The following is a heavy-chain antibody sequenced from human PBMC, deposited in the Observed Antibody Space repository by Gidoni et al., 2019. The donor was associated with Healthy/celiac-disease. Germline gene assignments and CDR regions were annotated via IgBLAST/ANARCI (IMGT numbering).Heavy chain of an antibody. CDR2: IRSKANSYAT. CDR1: GFTRSGSD. CDR3: TSEGYDFWSGYYNYFDY. J-gene: IGHJ4*02. D-gene: IGHD3-3*01. Sequence: EVQLVESGGGLVKPGGSRKLSCAASGFTRSGSDMHWVRQASGKGLECVGRIRSKANSYATAYAASVKGMFTISRDDSKNTAYLQMNSLKTEDTAVYYCTSEGYDFWSGYYNYFDYWGQGTLVTVSS. V-gene: IGHV3-73*02.